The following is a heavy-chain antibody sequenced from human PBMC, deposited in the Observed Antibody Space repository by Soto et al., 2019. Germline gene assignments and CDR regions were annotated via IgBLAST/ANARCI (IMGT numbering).Heavy chain of an antibody. CDR1: GFTFSSYA. CDR2: ISGSGGST. J-gene: IGHJ4*02. CDR3: AKNKMTYYYDSSGYSHSTY. V-gene: IGHV3-23*01. D-gene: IGHD3-22*01. Sequence: PGGSLRLSCAASGFTFSSYAMSWVRQAPGKGLEWVSAISGSGGSTYYADSVKGRFTISRDNSKNTLYLQMNSLRAEDTAVYYCAKNKMTYYYDSSGYSHSTYWGQGTLVTVSS.